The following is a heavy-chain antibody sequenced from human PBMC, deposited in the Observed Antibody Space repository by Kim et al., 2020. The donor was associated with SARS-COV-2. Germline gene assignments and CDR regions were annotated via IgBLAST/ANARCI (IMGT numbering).Heavy chain of an antibody. CDR2: T. CDR3: ATATYDSSGYS. J-gene: IGHJ5*02. D-gene: IGHD3-22*01. V-gene: IGHV4-34*01. Sequence: TDSNPSLQRQVTISVDTSKNQFSLKMSAVTAADTAVYYCATATYDSSGYSWGQGTLVTVSS.